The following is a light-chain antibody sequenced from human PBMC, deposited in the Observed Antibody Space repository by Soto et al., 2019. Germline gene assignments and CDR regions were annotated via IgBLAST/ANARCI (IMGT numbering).Light chain of an antibody. J-gene: IGLJ1*01. Sequence: LTQPASVSGSPGQSITISCTGTSSDVGGYNSVSWYRQDPGKAPKLMIYDVTNRPSGVSNRFSGSKSGNTASLTISGLQAEDEADYYCSSFTSSITYVFGTGTKLTVL. CDR1: SSDVGGYNS. CDR2: DVT. CDR3: SSFTSSITYV. V-gene: IGLV2-14*01.